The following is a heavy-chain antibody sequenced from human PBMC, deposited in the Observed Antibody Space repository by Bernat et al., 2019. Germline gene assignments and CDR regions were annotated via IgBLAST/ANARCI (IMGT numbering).Heavy chain of an antibody. D-gene: IGHD3-10*01. V-gene: IGHV3-30*18. CDR3: AKSRFYGSGDYYFDY. J-gene: IGHJ4*02. CDR2: ISYDGSNK. Sequence: RGEAGGGVVQPGRSLRLSCAASGFTFSSYGMHWVRQAPGKGLEWVAVISYDGSNKYYADSVKGRFTISRDNSKNTLYLQMNSLRAEDTAVYYCAKSRFYGSGDYYFDYWGQGTLVTVSS. CDR1: GFTFSSYG.